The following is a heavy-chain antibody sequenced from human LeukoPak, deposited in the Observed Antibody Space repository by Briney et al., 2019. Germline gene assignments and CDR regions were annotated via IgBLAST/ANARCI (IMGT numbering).Heavy chain of an antibody. V-gene: IGHV1-18*01. D-gene: IGHD6-19*01. CDR1: GYTFTSYG. CDR2: ISAYNGNT. Sequence: GASVTVSCTASGYTFTSYGISWVRQAPGQGLEWMGWISAYNGNTNYAQKLQGRVTMTTDTSTSTAYMELRRLRSDDPAEYYCAAAAVAGTCDYWGEGTLVTVSS. J-gene: IGHJ4*02. CDR3: AAAAVAGTCDY.